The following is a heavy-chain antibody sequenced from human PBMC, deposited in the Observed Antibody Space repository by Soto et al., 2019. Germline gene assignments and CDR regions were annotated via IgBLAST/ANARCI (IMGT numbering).Heavy chain of an antibody. D-gene: IGHD1-1*01. Sequence: PGGSLRLSCAASGLTVSGKKYVAWVRQAPGKGLEWVSALYDVDGSFYADSVKGRFTTSSDSSKTTVYLQMNGLRPDDTAVYYCATWHEREHAYDVWGQGTTVPSPQ. J-gene: IGHJ3*01. CDR3: ATWHEREHAYDV. V-gene: IGHV3-53*01. CDR1: GLTVSGKKY. CDR2: LYDVDGS.